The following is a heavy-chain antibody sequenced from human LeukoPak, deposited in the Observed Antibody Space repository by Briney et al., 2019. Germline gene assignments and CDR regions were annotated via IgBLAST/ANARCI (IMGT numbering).Heavy chain of an antibody. CDR1: GVSISSGGYY. V-gene: IGHV4-31*03. CDR2: IYYSGST. D-gene: IGHD3-3*01. J-gene: IGHJ4*02. Sequence: SETLSLTCTVSGVSISSGGYYWRWIRQHPGKGLEWIGYIYYSGSTYYNPSLKSRVTISVDTSKNQFSLKLSSVTAADTAVYYCARGFWDPFWSGYYNDGYYFDYWGQGTLVTVSS. CDR3: ARGFWDPFWSGYYNDGYYFDY.